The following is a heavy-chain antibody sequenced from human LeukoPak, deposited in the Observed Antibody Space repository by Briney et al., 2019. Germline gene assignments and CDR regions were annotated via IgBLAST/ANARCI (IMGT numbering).Heavy chain of an antibody. J-gene: IGHJ4*02. CDR2: ISSSSSYI. V-gene: IGHV3-21*01. CDR3: EVVATSPVHFDY. D-gene: IGHD5-12*01. CDR1: GFTFSSYS. Sequence: PGGSLRLSCAASGFTFSSYSMNWVRQAPGKGLEWVSSISSSSSYIYYADSVKGRFTISRDNAKNSLYLQMNSLRAEDTAVYYCEVVATSPVHFDYWGQGTLVTVSS.